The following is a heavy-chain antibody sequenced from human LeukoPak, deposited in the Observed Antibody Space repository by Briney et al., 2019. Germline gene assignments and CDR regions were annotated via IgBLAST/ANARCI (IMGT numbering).Heavy chain of an antibody. J-gene: IGHJ4*02. D-gene: IGHD3-3*01. CDR2: INPNSGGT. CDR1: GYTFTGYY. V-gene: IGHV1-2*02. Sequence: VASVKVSCKASGYTFTGYYIHWVRQAPGQGLEWMGWINPNSGGTNYAQKFQGRVAMTRDTSISTAYMELSRLRSDDTAVYYCARGYYDFWSGYSMTTSRDENYFDYWGQGTLVTVSS. CDR3: ARGYYDFWSGYSMTTSRDENYFDY.